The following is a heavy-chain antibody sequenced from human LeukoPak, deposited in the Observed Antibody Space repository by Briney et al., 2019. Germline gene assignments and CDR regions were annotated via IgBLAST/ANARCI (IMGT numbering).Heavy chain of an antibody. CDR1: GGSISSYY. D-gene: IGHD3-16*02. CDR3: ARLSVSYYYYMDV. CDR2: IYTSGST. J-gene: IGHJ6*03. V-gene: IGHV4-4*09. Sequence: SETLSLTFTVSGGSISSYYWSWIRQPPGKGLEWIGYIYTSGSTNYNPSLKSRVTISVDTSKNQFSLKLSSVTAADTAVYYCARLSVSYYYYMDVWGKGTTVTVSS.